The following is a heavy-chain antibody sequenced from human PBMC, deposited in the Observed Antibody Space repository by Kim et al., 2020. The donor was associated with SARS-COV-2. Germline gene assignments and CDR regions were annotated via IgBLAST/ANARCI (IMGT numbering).Heavy chain of an antibody. D-gene: IGHD6-13*01. V-gene: IGHV1-46*01. J-gene: IGHJ6*02. CDR1: GYTFTSYY. Sequence: ASVKVSCKASGYTFTSYYMHWVRQAPGQGLEWMGIINPSGGSTSYAQKFQGRVTMTRDTSTSTVYMELSSLRSEDTAVYYCARYHPARIAAAGTHYYYYGMDVWGQGTTVTVSS. CDR3: ARYHPARIAAAGTHYYYYGMDV. CDR2: INPSGGST.